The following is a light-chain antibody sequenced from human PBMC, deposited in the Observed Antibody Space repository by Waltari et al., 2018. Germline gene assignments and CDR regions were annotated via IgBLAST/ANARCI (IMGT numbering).Light chain of an antibody. Sequence: IQMTQSPSSLSASVADTVTITFRESQAISSYLAWYQQKPGKVPQLLIYYASNLDSGVPSMFSGSGAAKEFPHTIRILQPEVCATYYCQQYNSAPYSFGHGTKVEIK. CDR2: YAS. CDR3: QQYNSAPYS. V-gene: IGKV1-13*02. J-gene: IGKJ2*03. CDR1: QAISSY.